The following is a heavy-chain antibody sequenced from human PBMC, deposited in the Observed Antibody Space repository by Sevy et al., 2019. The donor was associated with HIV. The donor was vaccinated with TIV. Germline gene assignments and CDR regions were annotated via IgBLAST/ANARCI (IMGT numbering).Heavy chain of an antibody. V-gene: IGHV1-2*02. J-gene: IGHJ4*02. CDR1: GYTFTGYY. D-gene: IGHD3-3*01. CDR2: INPNSGGT. CDR3: ATGLGSDFWRGTHKYYFDY. Sequence: ASVKVSCKASGYTFTGYYMHWVRQAPGQGLEWMEWINPNSGGTNYAQKFQGRVTMTRDTSISTAYMELSRLRSDDTAVYYCATGLGSDFWRGTHKYYFDYWGQGTLVTVSS.